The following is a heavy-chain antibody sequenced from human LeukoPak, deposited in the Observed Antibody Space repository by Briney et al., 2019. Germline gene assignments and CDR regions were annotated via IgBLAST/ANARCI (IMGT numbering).Heavy chain of an antibody. CDR2: IYPSVST. D-gene: IGHD3-22*01. Sequence: SETLSLTCTVSGDSITNYYWAWIRQPAGKGLEWIGRIYPSVSTTYNPSLRSRGTISVDTSKNQFSLKLSSGTAADTAVYFCAREHRGHVGSGYYYGCWGQGTLVTVSS. CDR1: GDSITNYY. V-gene: IGHV4-4*07. J-gene: IGHJ4*02. CDR3: AREHRGHVGSGYYYGC.